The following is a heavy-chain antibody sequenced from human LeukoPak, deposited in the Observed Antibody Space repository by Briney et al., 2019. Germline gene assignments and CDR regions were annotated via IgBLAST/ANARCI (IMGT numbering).Heavy chain of an antibody. Sequence: GGSLRLSCAASKFTFSDYGMNWVRQAPGKGLEWVSYISSSSSTIYYGDSVKGRFTISRDNAKNSLYLQMNSLRAEDTAVYYCARAVPENWFDPWGQGTLVTVSS. CDR3: ARAVPENWFDP. D-gene: IGHD6-19*01. CDR2: ISSSSSTI. V-gene: IGHV3-48*04. CDR1: KFTFSDYG. J-gene: IGHJ5*02.